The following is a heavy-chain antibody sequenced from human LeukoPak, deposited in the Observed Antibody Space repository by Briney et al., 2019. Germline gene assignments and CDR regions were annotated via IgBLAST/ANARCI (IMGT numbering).Heavy chain of an antibody. CDR2: ISSSGSTI. D-gene: IGHD6-13*01. Sequence: GGSLRLSCAASGFTFSDYYMSWIRQAPGKGLECVSYISSSGSTIYYADSVKGRFTISRDNAKNSLYLQMNSLRAEDTAVYYCARDSYSSSWYRGNYYYYMDVWGKGTTVTVSS. CDR3: ARDSYSSSWYRGNYYYYMDV. CDR1: GFTFSDYY. V-gene: IGHV3-11*01. J-gene: IGHJ6*03.